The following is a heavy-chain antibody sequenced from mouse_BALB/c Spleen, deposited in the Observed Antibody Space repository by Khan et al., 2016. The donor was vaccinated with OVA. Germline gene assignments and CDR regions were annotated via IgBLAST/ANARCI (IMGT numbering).Heavy chain of an antibody. CDR1: GFSLTSYG. CDR2: TYRGGST. V-gene: IGHV2-5*01. Sequence: QVQLKESGPGLVQPSQSLSITCTVSGFSLTSYGVHWVRQSPGKGLEWLGVTYRGGSTDYNAAFMSRLSITKDNSKSHVFFKMNSLQADDTAIYYCAKNYGNYAMDYWGQGTSVTVSS. CDR3: AKNYGNYAMDY. J-gene: IGHJ4*01. D-gene: IGHD2-1*01.